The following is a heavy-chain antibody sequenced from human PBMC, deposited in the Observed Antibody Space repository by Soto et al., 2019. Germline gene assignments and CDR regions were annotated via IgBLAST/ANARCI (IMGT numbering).Heavy chain of an antibody. Sequence: GGSLRLSCAASGFTFSSYAMSWVRQAPGKGLEWVSAISGSGGSTYYADSVKGRFTISRDNSKNTLYLQMNSLRAEDTAVYYCAKMSFLVVAATVWFDPWGRGTLVTVSS. D-gene: IGHD2-15*01. J-gene: IGHJ5*02. CDR1: GFTFSSYA. CDR2: ISGSGGST. V-gene: IGHV3-23*01. CDR3: AKMSFLVVAATVWFDP.